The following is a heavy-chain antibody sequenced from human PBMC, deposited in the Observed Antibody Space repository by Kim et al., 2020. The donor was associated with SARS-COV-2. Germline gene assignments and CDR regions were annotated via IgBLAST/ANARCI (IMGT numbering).Heavy chain of an antibody. J-gene: IGHJ4*02. D-gene: IGHD2-15*01. V-gene: IGHV1-18*04. Sequence: ASVKVSCKASGYTFTSYGISWVRQAPGQGLEWMGWISAYNGNTNYAQKLQGRVTMTTDTSTSTAYMELRSLRSDDTAVYYCARDLGPQGGVVVVAATFDYWGQGTLVTVSS. CDR3: ARDLGPQGGVVVVAATFDY. CDR1: GYTFTSYG. CDR2: ISAYNGNT.